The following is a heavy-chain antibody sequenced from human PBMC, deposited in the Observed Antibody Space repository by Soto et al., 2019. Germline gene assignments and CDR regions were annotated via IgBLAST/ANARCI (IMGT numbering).Heavy chain of an antibody. J-gene: IGHJ6*02. V-gene: IGHV1-8*01. Sequence: ASVKVSCKASGYTFTSYDINWVRQATGQGLEWMGWMNPNSGNTGYAQKFQGRVTMTRNTSISTAYMELSSLRSEDTAVYYCARVYYGSGGPSGGMDAWGQGTTVTVSS. CDR3: ARVYYGSGGPSGGMDA. CDR2: MNPNSGNT. CDR1: GYTFTSYD. D-gene: IGHD3-10*01.